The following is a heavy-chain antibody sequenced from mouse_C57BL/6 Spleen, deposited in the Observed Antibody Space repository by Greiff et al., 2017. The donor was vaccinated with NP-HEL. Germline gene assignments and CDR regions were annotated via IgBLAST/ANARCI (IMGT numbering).Heavy chain of an antibody. J-gene: IGHJ2*01. V-gene: IGHV6-6*01. CDR2: IRNKANNHAT. D-gene: IGHD3-2*02. CDR1: GFTFSDAW. CDR3: TRLRPNYFDY. Sequence: EVMLVESGGGLVQPGGSMKLSCAASGFTFSDAWMDWVRQSPEKGLEWVAEIRNKANNHATYYAESVKGRFTISRDDSKSSVYLQMNSLRAEDTGIYYCTRLRPNYFDYWGQGTTLTVSS.